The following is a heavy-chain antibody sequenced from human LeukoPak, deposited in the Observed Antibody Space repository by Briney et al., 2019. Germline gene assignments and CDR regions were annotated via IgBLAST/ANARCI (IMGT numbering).Heavy chain of an antibody. V-gene: IGHV3-23*01. Sequence: GGSLRLSCAASGFTFSSYAMSWVRQAPGKGLECISGFSGGGGSTYYADSVKGRFTISRDNSKNTLYLQMNSLRAEDTAVYYCAKEVDTAIDYWGQGTLVTVSS. J-gene: IGHJ4*02. CDR3: AKEVDTAIDY. CDR1: GFTFSSYA. CDR2: FSGGGGST. D-gene: IGHD5-18*01.